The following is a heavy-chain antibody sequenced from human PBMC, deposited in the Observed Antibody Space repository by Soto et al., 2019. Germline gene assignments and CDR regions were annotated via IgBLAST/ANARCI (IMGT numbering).Heavy chain of an antibody. D-gene: IGHD3-16*01. J-gene: IGHJ1*01. CDR1: GYTFTDYF. Sequence: ASVKVSCKASGYTFTDYFMHWVRQAPGQGLEWMGWINPNSGDTNSAQNFQDRVTMTRDTSTSTAYMELSRLRFDDTAVYYCARDMQGWGGFWGQG. CDR2: INPNSGDT. V-gene: IGHV1-2*02. CDR3: ARDMQGWGGF.